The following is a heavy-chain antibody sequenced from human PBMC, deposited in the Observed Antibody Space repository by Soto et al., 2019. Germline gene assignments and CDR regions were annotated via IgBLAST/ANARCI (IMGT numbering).Heavy chain of an antibody. CDR1: GFTFNTYA. J-gene: IGHJ4*02. CDR3: ARQSQYPFWSCFPKYYFDY. V-gene: IGHV3-23*01. D-gene: IGHD3-3*01. CDR2: INSRGT. Sequence: EVQLLESGGGLVQPGGSLRLSCATSGFTFNTYAMSWVRQAPGKGLEWVSGINSRGTQYADSVKGRFTISRDTPKNTLDLQMDSLRAEDTAVYYCARQSQYPFWSCFPKYYFDYRGQGTLVTVSS.